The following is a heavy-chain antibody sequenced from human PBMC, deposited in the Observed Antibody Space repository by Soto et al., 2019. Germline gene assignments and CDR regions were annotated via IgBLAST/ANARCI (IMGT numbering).Heavy chain of an antibody. CDR2: IYYSGST. J-gene: IGHJ4*02. CDR1: GGSISSGGYY. D-gene: IGHD3-9*01. CDR3: ARGRNMYDILTQFDY. Sequence: PSETLSLTCTVSGGSISSGGYYWSWIRQHPGKGLEWIGYIYYSGSTYYNPSLKSRVTISVDTSKNQFSLKLSSVTAADTAVYYCARGRNMYDILTQFDYWGQGTLVTVS. V-gene: IGHV4-31*03.